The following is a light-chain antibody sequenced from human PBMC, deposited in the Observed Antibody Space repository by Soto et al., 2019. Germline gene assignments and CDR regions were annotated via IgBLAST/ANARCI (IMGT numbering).Light chain of an antibody. CDR2: GAS. Sequence: AIQMTQSPSSLSASVGDRVTITCRASQGIRSDLGWYQQKPGIAPKLLIYGASTLQSGVPSRFSGSGSGTDFTLTISSLQPEDFVTYYCLQDYNYPHTFGQGTKLEIK. CDR1: QGIRSD. CDR3: LQDYNYPHT. J-gene: IGKJ2*01. V-gene: IGKV1-6*01.